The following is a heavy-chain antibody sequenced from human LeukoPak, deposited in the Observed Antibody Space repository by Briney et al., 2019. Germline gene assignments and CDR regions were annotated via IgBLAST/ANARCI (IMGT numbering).Heavy chain of an antibody. J-gene: IGHJ4*02. Sequence: PGGSLRLSCVASGFTFSRHGMNWVRQAPGKGLEWVSGISPSGDIKYYVDSVKGRFTVSRDNSKNTLYLQINSLRDEDTAVYYCAKDPMTTVTTVDSDWGQGALVTVSS. V-gene: IGHV3-23*01. CDR3: AKDPMTTVTTVDSD. CDR2: ISPSGDIK. CDR1: GFTFSRHG. D-gene: IGHD4-17*01.